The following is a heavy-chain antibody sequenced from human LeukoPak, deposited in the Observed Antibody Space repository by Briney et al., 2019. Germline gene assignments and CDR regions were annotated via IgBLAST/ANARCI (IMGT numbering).Heavy chain of an antibody. D-gene: IGHD5-12*01. Sequence: SVKVSCKASGGTLSSYAISWVRQAPGQGLEWMGGIIPIFGTANYAQKFQGRVTITADESTSTAYMELSSLRSEDTAVYYCAPYGYSGYDTHYYYYGMDVWGQGTTVTVSS. J-gene: IGHJ6*02. CDR2: IIPIFGTA. V-gene: IGHV1-69*13. CDR1: GGTLSSYA. CDR3: APYGYSGYDTHYYYYGMDV.